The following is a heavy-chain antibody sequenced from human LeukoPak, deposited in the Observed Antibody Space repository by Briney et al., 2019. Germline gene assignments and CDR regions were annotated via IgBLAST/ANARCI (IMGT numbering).Heavy chain of an antibody. J-gene: IGHJ4*02. D-gene: IGHD3-9*01. Sequence: GASVEVSCKASGYPFTGYYMHWVRQAPGQGLEWMGWINPNSGGTNYEQKFPGRVTMTRGPAISTAYTALGRLRSDDTALYFLARVSPRGGDDWDIPYWGQGTLVTVSS. CDR3: ARVSPRGGDDWDIPY. CDR2: INPNSGGT. V-gene: IGHV1-2*02. CDR1: GYPFTGYY.